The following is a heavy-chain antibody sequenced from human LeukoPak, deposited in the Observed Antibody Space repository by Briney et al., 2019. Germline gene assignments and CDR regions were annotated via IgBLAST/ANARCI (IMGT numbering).Heavy chain of an antibody. CDR1: GFTLSTRGMC. CDR3: ARIHSSYGDYGIDY. Sequence: SGPTLMQPTPTLTLTFTFSGFTLSTRGMCVSWIRQPPVKALEWLARIDWDDDKYYSTSLKTRLTISKDTSKNQVVLTMTNMDPVDTATYYCARIHSSYGDYGIDYWGQGTLVTVSS. J-gene: IGHJ4*02. V-gene: IGHV2-70*11. CDR2: IDWDDDK. D-gene: IGHD4-17*01.